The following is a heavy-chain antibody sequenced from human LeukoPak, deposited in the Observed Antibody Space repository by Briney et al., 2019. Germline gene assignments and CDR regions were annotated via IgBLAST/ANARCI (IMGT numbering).Heavy chain of an antibody. Sequence: PGGSLRLSCAASGFTFDDYGMSWVRQAPGKGLEWVSGINWNGGSTGYADSVKGRFTISRDNAKNSLYLQMNSLRAEDTALYYCARDQSAGYSSNDFGYWGQGTLVTVSS. CDR2: INWNGGST. V-gene: IGHV3-20*04. CDR3: ARDQSAGYSSNDFGY. CDR1: GFTFDDYG. D-gene: IGHD6-13*01. J-gene: IGHJ4*02.